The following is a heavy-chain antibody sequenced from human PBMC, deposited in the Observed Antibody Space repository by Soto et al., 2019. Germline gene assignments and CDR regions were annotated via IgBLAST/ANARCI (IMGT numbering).Heavy chain of an antibody. D-gene: IGHD3-16*02. CDR2: IYYSGST. CDR3: SRVVSPRDAFDI. Sequence: SETLSLTCTVSGGSISSGGYYWSCIRQHPGKGLEWIGYIYYSGSTYYNPSLKSRVTISVDTSKNQFSLKLSSVTAADTAVYYCSRVVSPRDAFDICGQGTMVTVSS. V-gene: IGHV4-31*03. CDR1: GGSISSGGYY. J-gene: IGHJ3*02.